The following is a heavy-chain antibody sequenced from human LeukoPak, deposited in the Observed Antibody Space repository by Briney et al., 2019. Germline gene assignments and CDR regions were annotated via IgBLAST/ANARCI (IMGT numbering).Heavy chain of an antibody. D-gene: IGHD3-10*01. CDR2: IYYSGST. V-gene: IGHV4-59*01. CDR3: ASSYYYGSGSYYGLIYFDY. CDR1: GGSISSYY. J-gene: IGHJ4*02. Sequence: KPSETLSLTCTVSGGSISSYYWSWLRQPPGKGLEWIGYIYYSGSTNYNPSLKSRVTISVDTSKNQSSLKLSSVTAADTAVYYCASSYYYGSGSYYGLIYFDYWGQGTLVTVSS.